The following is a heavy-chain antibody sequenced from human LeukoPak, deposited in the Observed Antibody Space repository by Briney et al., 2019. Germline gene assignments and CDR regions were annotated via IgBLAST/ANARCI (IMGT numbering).Heavy chain of an antibody. V-gene: IGHV3-33*06. D-gene: IGHD1-14*01. Sequence: PGGSLRLSCAASGFTFDDYGMSWVRQAPGKGLEWVAVIWYDGSNKYYADSVKGRFTISRDNSKNTLYLQMNSLRAEDTAVYYCAKPNQGLRNPGDWGQGTLVTVSS. CDR2: IWYDGSNK. CDR1: GFTFDDYG. J-gene: IGHJ4*02. CDR3: AKPNQGLRNPGD.